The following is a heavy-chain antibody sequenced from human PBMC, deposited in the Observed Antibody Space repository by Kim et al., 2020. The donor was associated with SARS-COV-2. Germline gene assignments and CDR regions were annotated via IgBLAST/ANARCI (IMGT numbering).Heavy chain of an antibody. CDR2: IYYSGST. CDR3: ARHWDSYGYVPHMNFDY. J-gene: IGHJ4*02. D-gene: IGHD5-18*01. V-gene: IGHV4-39*01. CDR1: GGSISSSSYY. Sequence: SETLSLTCTVSGGSISSSSYYWGWIRQPPGKGLEWIGSIYYSGSTYYNPSLKSRVTISVDTSKNQFSLKLSSVTAADTAVYYCARHWDSYGYVPHMNFDYWGQGTLVTVSS.